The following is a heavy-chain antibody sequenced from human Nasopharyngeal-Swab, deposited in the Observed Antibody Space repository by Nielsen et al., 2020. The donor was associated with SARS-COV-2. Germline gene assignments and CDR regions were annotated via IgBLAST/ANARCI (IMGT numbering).Heavy chain of an antibody. D-gene: IGHD3-22*01. Sequence: SETLSLTCTVSGGPLISYYWSWIRQSPGTVLEWIGTVYYSGSTEYNPSLQSRAIISLDTTKNQFSLRLSSVTAADTAVYFCARDQKYYFEKSGYFDYWGQGAHVTVSS. CDR1: GGPLISYY. J-gene: IGHJ4*02. CDR2: VYYSGST. CDR3: ARDQKYYFEKSGYFDY. V-gene: IGHV4-59*01.